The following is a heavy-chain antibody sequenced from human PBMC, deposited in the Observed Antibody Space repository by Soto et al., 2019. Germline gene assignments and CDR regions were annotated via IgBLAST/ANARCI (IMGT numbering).Heavy chain of an antibody. Sequence: QVQLQESGPGLVKPSQTLSLTCTVSGGSISSGDYYWSWIRQPPGKGLEWIGYIYYSGSTYYNPTLRSRVTRSVDKNNKQLTLKMSSVTAADTAVYYCARGERYYYGSGAFGPWGQGTKVTVSS. CDR3: ARGERYYYGSGAFGP. V-gene: IGHV4-30-4*01. J-gene: IGHJ5*02. CDR2: IYYSGST. D-gene: IGHD3-10*01. CDR1: GGSISSGDYY.